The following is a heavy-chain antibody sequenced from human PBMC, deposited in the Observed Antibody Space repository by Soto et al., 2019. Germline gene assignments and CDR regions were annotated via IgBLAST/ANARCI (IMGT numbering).Heavy chain of an antibody. Sequence: SETLSLTCTGSGGSINNYYWSWIRQPPGKGLEWIGYISDSGSTNYNPSLKSRVTISVDTSKKQFSLRLNSVTAADTAVYSCARGHYYYYHVDVWGPGTTVT. CDR1: GGSINNYY. V-gene: IGHV4-59*01. CDR2: ISDSGST. CDR3: ARGHYYYYHVDV. J-gene: IGHJ6*02.